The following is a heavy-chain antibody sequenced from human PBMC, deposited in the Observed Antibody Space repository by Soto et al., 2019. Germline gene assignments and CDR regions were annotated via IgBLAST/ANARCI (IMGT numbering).Heavy chain of an antibody. D-gene: IGHD2-15*01. J-gene: IGHJ6*02. CDR2: IIPIFGTA. Sequence: GASVKVSCKASGGTFSSYAISWVRQAPGQGLEWMGGIIPIFGTANYAQKFQGRVTITADESTSTAYMELSSLRSEDTAVYYCGRVDHVVAQTHYYYHGMDVWGQGPTVPASS. CDR1: GGTFSSYA. V-gene: IGHV1-69*13. CDR3: GRVDHVVAQTHYYYHGMDV.